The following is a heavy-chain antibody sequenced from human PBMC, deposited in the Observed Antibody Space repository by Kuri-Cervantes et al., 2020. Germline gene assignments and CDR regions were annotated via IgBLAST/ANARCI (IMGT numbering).Heavy chain of an antibody. V-gene: IGHV3-48*03. CDR2: ISSSGSTI. J-gene: IGHJ3*02. CDR3: AKDTGYSSTFDI. Sequence: CMCPASAVSGFTFSSYEMDWVRQAPGKGREWVSYISSSGSTIYYADSVTGRFTISRDNAKNSLYLQMDSLRAEDAALYYCAKDTGYSSTFDIWGQGTMVTVSS. CDR1: GFTFSSYE. D-gene: IGHD6-19*01.